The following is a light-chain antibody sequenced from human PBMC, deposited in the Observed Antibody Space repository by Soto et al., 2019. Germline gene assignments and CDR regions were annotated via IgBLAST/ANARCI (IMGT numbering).Light chain of an antibody. Sequence: DIQMTQSPLSLSASIGDRVTITCRASQTIANYLSWYQQKPGKAPKYLIYAASRLQTGVPSRFSGSGSGTDFTRTISSLQPEDFATYYCQQTYSIPQTFGQGTKVEMK. CDR1: QTIANY. J-gene: IGKJ1*01. CDR2: AAS. V-gene: IGKV1-39*01. CDR3: QQTYSIPQT.